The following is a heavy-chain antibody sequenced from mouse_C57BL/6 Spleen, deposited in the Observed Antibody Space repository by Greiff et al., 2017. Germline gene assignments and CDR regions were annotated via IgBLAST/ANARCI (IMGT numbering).Heavy chain of an antibody. CDR2: ISSGSSTI. V-gene: IGHV5-17*01. CDR1: GFTFSDYG. CDR3: AKNDWYFDV. Sequence: EVKLMESGGGLVKPGGSLKLSCAASGFTFSDYGMHWVRQAPEKGLEWVAYISSGSSTIYYADTVKGRFTISRDNAKNTLFLQMTSLRSEDTAMYYCAKNDWYFDVWGTGTTVTVSS. J-gene: IGHJ1*03.